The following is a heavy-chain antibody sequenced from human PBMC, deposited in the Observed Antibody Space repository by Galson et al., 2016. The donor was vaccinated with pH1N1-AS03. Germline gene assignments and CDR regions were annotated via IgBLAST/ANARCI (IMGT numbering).Heavy chain of an antibody. CDR2: ISVRGGIT. CDR1: GFTFDAYA. J-gene: IGHJ3*02. Sequence: SLRLSCAGSGFTFDAYAMSWVRQAPGKGLEWVSGISVRGGITFYADSVKGRFTISRDNSKNTLYIQMNSLRAEDTAVYYCAKGSSGWAHDAFDMWGQGTMVIVSS. CDR3: AKGSSGWAHDAFDM. D-gene: IGHD6-19*01. V-gene: IGHV3-23*01.